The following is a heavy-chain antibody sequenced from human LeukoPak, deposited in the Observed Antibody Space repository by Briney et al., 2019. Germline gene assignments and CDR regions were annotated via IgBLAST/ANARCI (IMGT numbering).Heavy chain of an antibody. CDR2: IKQDGSEK. D-gene: IGHD6-13*01. CDR3: ASGIAAAHYLNPIFDY. J-gene: IGHJ4*02. CDR1: GFTFSSYW. Sequence: PGGSLRLSCAASGFTFSSYWTSWVRQAPGKGLEWVANIKQDGSEKYYVDSVKGRFTISRDNAKNSLYLQMNSLRAEDTAVYYCASGIAAAHYLNPIFDYWGQGTLVTVSS. V-gene: IGHV3-7*01.